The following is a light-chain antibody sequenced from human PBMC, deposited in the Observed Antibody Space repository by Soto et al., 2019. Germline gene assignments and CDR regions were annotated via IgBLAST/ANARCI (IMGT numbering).Light chain of an antibody. CDR2: AAS. CDR3: QQSYSTPPNT. J-gene: IGKJ2*01. Sequence: DIQMTQSPSSLSASVGDRVTITCRASQSISSYLNWYQQKPGKAPKLLIYAASSLQSGFPSRFSGSGSGTDFTLTISSLQPEDFATYYCQQSYSTPPNTFGQGTKLEIK. CDR1: QSISSY. V-gene: IGKV1-39*01.